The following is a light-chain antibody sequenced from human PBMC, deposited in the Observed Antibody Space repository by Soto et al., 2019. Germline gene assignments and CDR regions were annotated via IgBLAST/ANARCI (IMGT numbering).Light chain of an antibody. CDR2: DVS. CDR1: SSDVGAYDY. Sequence: QSVLTQPASVSGSPGQSINISCTGTSSDVGAYDYVSWYQQHPGEVPKLMIFDVSDRPSGVSNRFSGSKSGNTASLTISGLQAEDEADYYCSSFTTSTSYVFGTGTKLTVL. CDR3: SSFTTSTSYV. J-gene: IGLJ1*01. V-gene: IGLV2-14*03.